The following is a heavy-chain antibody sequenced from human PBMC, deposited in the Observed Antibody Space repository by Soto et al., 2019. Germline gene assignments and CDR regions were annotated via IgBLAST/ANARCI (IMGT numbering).Heavy chain of an antibody. D-gene: IGHD2-21*02. V-gene: IGHV3-74*01. Sequence: EVRLVASEGGLVQPGVSLSLSCAASGFTFSYYWMHWVRQAPGQGLLWVSRIHSDGSSTTYADSVKGRFTISRDNAKNTVSLQMNSLRVDDTGVYFCARGDRGAFDLWGQGTIVTVSS. CDR1: GFTFSYYW. CDR2: IHSDGSST. J-gene: IGHJ3*01. CDR3: ARGDRGAFDL.